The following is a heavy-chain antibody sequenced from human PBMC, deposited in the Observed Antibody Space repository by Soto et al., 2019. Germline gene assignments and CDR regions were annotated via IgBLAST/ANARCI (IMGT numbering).Heavy chain of an antibody. CDR2: IDIPGTGI. CDR3: ARDRPHSWLDP. V-gene: IGHV3-74*03. J-gene: IGHJ5*02. Sequence: EEQLVESGGGVVEPGGSQRLTCRASGFTFTDHWMHWVRQAPGKGLEWVSGIDIPGTGIEYADSVKGRFTISRDNAKNTRYLQMNPLRVEDTAVYYCARDRPHSWLDPWGQGTLVTVAS. CDR1: GFTFTDHW.